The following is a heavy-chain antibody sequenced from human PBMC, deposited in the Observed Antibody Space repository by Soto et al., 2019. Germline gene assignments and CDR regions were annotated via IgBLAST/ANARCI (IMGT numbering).Heavy chain of an antibody. Sequence: SVKVSCKASGGTFSSYAISWVRQAPGQGLEWMGGIIPIFGTANYAQKFQGRVTITADESTSTAYMELSSLRSEDTAVYYCARVISSGYYREYYFDYCGQRTLVTVSS. CDR3: ARVISSGYYREYYFDY. CDR1: GGTFSSYA. J-gene: IGHJ4*02. V-gene: IGHV1-69*13. CDR2: IIPIFGTA. D-gene: IGHD3-22*01.